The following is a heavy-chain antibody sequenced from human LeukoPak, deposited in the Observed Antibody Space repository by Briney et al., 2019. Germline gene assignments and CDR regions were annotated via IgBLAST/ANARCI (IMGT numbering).Heavy chain of an antibody. V-gene: IGHV3-64D*09. CDR3: VKPFDY. Sequence: PGGSLRLSCSASGFTFSSYAIHWVRQAPGKGLEYVSVISSNGGSTYYADSVKGRFTISRDNSKNTLYLQMSSLRAEDTAVYYCVKPFDYWGQGTLVTVSS. J-gene: IGHJ4*02. CDR2: ISSNGGST. CDR1: GFTFSSYA.